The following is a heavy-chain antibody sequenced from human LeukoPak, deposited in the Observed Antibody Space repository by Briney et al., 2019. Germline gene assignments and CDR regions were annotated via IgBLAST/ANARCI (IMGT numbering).Heavy chain of an antibody. CDR2: INQDGSEK. Sequence: GGSLRLSCAASRFIFSTYWMNWVRQAPGKGLEWVANINQDGSEKYCVDSVKGRFTISRDNAKNSLYLQMNSLRAEDTAVYYCARGITTVVTPDFDYWGQGTLVTVSS. CDR1: RFIFSTYW. J-gene: IGHJ4*02. D-gene: IGHD4-23*01. V-gene: IGHV3-7*01. CDR3: ARGITTVVTPDFDY.